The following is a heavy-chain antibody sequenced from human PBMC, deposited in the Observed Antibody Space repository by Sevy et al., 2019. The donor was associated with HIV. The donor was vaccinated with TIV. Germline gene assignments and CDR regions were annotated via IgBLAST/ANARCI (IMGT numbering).Heavy chain of an antibody. V-gene: IGHV3-7*01. CDR1: GFSCSTYW. Sequence: GESLKISCAASGFSCSTYWMTWVRQAPGKGLEWVATMNQDGTERDYVDSVKGRFTISRDNTKTSLFLQMNSLSAEDTGVYYCVREGLGGFSYSLDCWGQGTLVTVSS. CDR3: VREGLGGFSYSLDC. D-gene: IGHD3-16*01. J-gene: IGHJ4*02. CDR2: MNQDGTER.